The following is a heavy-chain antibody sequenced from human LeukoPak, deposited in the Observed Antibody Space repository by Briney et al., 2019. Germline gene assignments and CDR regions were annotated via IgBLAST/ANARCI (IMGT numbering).Heavy chain of an antibody. Sequence: PGGSLRLSCEASGFTFSSYWMSWVRQAPGKGLEWVANIKLDVSETYYVDSVRGRFTISRDNTKNSLYLQMDSPRAEDTAVYYCARKGNAFDFWGQGTMVTVSS. CDR2: IKLDVSET. CDR3: ARKGNAFDF. V-gene: IGHV3-7*01. J-gene: IGHJ3*01. CDR1: GFTFSSYW. D-gene: IGHD3-10*01.